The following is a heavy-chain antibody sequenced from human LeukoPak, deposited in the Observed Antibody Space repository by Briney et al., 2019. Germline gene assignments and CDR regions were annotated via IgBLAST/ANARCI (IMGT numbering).Heavy chain of an antibody. D-gene: IGHD3-3*01. CDR2: IYYSGST. CDR3: ARDRFWSGYYGFTDYYYGMDV. CDR1: GGSISSSSYY. Sequence: SETLSLTCTVSGGSISSSSYYWGWIRQPPGKGLEWIGSIYYSGSTYYNPSLKSRVTISVDTSKNQFSLKLSFVTAADTAVYYCARDRFWSGYYGFTDYYYGMDVWGQGTTVTVSS. J-gene: IGHJ6*02. V-gene: IGHV4-39*01.